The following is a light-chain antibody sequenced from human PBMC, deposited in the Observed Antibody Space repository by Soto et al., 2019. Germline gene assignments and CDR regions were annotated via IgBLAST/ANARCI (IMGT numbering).Light chain of an antibody. J-gene: IGKJ2*01. V-gene: IGKV1-39*01. CDR3: QQSYSSPYT. CDR2: STS. Sequence: DIQMTQSPSSLSASVGDRVTITCRSSQYINTFLNWYQQKPGRVPRLLIYSTSTLQSGVTSRFSGRGSGTDFTLTISSLQPEDFATYYWQQSYSSPYTFAQGTKLEIK. CDR1: QYINTF.